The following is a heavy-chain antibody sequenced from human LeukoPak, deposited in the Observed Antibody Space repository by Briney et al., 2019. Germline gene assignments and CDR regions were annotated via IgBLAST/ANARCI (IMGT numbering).Heavy chain of an antibody. CDR2: ISADGSST. J-gene: IGHJ4*02. D-gene: IGHD2-21*02. CDR3: ARDSAYCGGDCSSFDY. V-gene: IGHV3-74*01. CDR1: GFTFRNFW. Sequence: GGSLRLSCAASGFTFRNFWMHWVRQAPGRGLVWVSRISADGSSTNYAETVKGRFTISRDNAKNTLYLQMNSLRAEDTAVYYCARDSAYCGGDCSSFDYWGQGTLVTVSS.